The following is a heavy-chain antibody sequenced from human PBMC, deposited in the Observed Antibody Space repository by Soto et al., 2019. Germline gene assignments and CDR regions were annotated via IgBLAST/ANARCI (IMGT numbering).Heavy chain of an antibody. Sequence: ASVKVSCKASGGTFSSYAISWVRQAPGQGLEWMGGIIPIFGTANYAQKFQGRVTITADKSTSTAYMELSSLRSEDTAVYYCARDGFGGGNYKKSDYWGQGTLVTVSS. CDR3: ARDGFGGGNYKKSDY. J-gene: IGHJ4*02. D-gene: IGHD4-4*01. CDR2: IIPIFGTA. V-gene: IGHV1-69*06. CDR1: GGTFSSYA.